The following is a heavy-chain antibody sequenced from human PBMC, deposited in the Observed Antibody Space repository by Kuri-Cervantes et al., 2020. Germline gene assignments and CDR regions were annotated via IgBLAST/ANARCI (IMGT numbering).Heavy chain of an antibody. CDR2: IKQDGSEK. CDR3: ARIGYSSGWTNFDY. D-gene: IGHD6-19*01. Sequence: GESLKISCAASGFTFDDYTMHWVRQAPGKGLEWVANIKQDGSEKYYVDSVKGRFTISRDNAKNSLYLQMNSLRAEDTAVYYCARIGYSSGWTNFDYWGQGTLVTVSS. V-gene: IGHV3-7*01. J-gene: IGHJ4*02. CDR1: GFTFDDYT.